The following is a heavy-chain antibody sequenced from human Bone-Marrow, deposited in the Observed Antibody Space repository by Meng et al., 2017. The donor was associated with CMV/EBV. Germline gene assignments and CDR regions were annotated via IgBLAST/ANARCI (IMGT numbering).Heavy chain of an antibody. J-gene: IGHJ4*02. CDR3: AKDPTYYFDGSEHYYLPDYFDY. CDR2: ISGSGETT. D-gene: IGHD3-22*01. Sequence: AMTWVRQAPGKGLEWVSTISGSGETTYYADSVEGRLTTSRDNSKNTLYLQMNNLRAEDTAVYYCAKDPTYYFDGSEHYYLPDYFDYWGQGTLVTVSS. CDR1: A. V-gene: IGHV3-23*01.